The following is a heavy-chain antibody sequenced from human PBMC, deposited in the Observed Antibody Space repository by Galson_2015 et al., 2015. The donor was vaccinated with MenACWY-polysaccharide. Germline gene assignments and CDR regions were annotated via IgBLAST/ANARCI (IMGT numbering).Heavy chain of an antibody. V-gene: IGHV3-23*01. D-gene: IGHD3-22*01. CDR3: AKLGGYYDTTGYYFTEYYFDY. J-gene: IGHJ4*02. Sequence: SLRLSCAASGFTFSNYAMSWVRQAPGKGLEWVSDISDRGSSTYYADSVKGRFTISRDNSKNTLYLQMNSLRAEGTAIYYCAKLGGYYDTTGYYFTEYYFDYWGQGTLVTVSS. CDR2: ISDRGSST. CDR1: GFTFSNYA.